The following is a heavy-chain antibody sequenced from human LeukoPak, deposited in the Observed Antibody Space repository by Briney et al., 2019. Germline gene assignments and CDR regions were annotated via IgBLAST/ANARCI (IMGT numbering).Heavy chain of an antibody. CDR2: INPNSGGT. V-gene: IGHV1-2*06. CDR1: GYTFTGYY. CDR3: ARDEDTAMAPGGH. J-gene: IGHJ4*02. D-gene: IGHD5-18*01. Sequence: ASVKVSCKASGYTFTGYYMHWVRQAPGQGLEWMGRINPNSGGTNYAQKFQGRVTMTTDTSTRTAYMELRSLRSDDTAVHYCARDEDTAMAPGGHWGQGTLVTVSS.